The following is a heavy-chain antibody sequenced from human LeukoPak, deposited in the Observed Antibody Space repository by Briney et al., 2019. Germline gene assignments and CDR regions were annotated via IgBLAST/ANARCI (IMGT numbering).Heavy chain of an antibody. CDR1: GYTFTSYG. J-gene: IGHJ3*02. D-gene: IGHD3-10*01. Sequence: ALVKVSCKASGYTFTSYGISWVRQAPGQGLEWIGWISAYNGNTNYAQKLQGRVTMTTDTSTSTAYMELRSLRSDDTAVYYCARDYSGVPRWFGELFPYCDAFDIWGQGTMITVSS. V-gene: IGHV1-18*01. CDR3: ARDYSGVPRWFGELFPYCDAFDI. CDR2: ISAYNGNT.